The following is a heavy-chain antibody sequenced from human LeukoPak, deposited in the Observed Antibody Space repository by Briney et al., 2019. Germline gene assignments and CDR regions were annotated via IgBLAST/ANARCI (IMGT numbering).Heavy chain of an antibody. D-gene: IGHD3-10*01. CDR1: GYTFTSYG. V-gene: IGHV1-18*01. CDR3: AREGRGITMVRGVIMKLGAFDI. CDR2: ISAYNGNT. Sequence: ASVTVSCKASGYTFTSYGITWVRQAPGQGLEWMGWISAYNGNTNYAQKLQGRVTMTTDTSTSTAYMELRSLRSDDTAVYYCAREGRGITMVRGVIMKLGAFDIWGQGTMVTVSS. J-gene: IGHJ3*02.